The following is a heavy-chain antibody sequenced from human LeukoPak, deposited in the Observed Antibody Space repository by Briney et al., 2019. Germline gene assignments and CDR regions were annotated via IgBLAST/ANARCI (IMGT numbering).Heavy chain of an antibody. Sequence: GGSLRLSCVASGFTFSRYSMNWVRQAPGKGLEWVSSISSSSDYIYYADSVNGRFTISRDNAKNSVYLQINSLRADDTAVYYCARARIDYWGQETLVAVSS. CDR3: ARARIDY. V-gene: IGHV3-21*01. J-gene: IGHJ4*02. CDR1: GFTFSRYS. D-gene: IGHD2-21*01. CDR2: ISSSSDYI.